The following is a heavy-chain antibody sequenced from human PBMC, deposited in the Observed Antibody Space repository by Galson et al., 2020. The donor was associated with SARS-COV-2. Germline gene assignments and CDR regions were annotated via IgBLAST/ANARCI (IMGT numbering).Heavy chain of an antibody. J-gene: IGHJ6*02. V-gene: IGHV3-11*01. Sequence: KIGASLKISCGASGFTFSDYYMSWIRQAPGKGLEWISYVSSSGSTIYYADSVKGRFTISRDNAKNSLFLQMNSLRAEDTAVYYCARAQGGSAAAGRNKYYGMDVWGQGTTVTVSS. CDR2: VSSSGSTI. CDR3: ARAQGGSAAAGRNKYYGMDV. CDR1: GFTFSDYY. D-gene: IGHD6-13*01.